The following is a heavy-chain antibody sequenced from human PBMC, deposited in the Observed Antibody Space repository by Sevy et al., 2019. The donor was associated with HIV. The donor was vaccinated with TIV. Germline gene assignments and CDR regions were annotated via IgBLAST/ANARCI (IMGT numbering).Heavy chain of an antibody. Sequence: SETLSLTCTVSGYSISSGYYWGWIRQPPGKGLEWIGSIYHSGSTYYNPSLKSRVTISVDTSKNQFSLKLSSVTAADTAVYYCARDLSQRWNAPYYYYGMDVWGQGTTVTVSS. CDR1: GYSISSGYY. V-gene: IGHV4-38-2*02. CDR2: IYHSGST. J-gene: IGHJ6*02. CDR3: ARDLSQRWNAPYYYYGMDV. D-gene: IGHD1-1*01.